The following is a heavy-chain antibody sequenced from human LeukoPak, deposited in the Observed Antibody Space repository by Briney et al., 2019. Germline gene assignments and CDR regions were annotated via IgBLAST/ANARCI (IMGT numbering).Heavy chain of an antibody. Sequence: SETLSLTCTVSGGSISSSSYYWGWIRQPPGKGLEWIGSIYYSGSTYYNPSLKSRVTISVDTSKNQFSLKLSSVTAADTAVYYCARQMGNGELDYWGQGTLVTVSS. CDR1: GGSISSSSYY. CDR3: ARQMGNGELDY. CDR2: IYYSGST. V-gene: IGHV4-39*01. J-gene: IGHJ4*02. D-gene: IGHD4-17*01.